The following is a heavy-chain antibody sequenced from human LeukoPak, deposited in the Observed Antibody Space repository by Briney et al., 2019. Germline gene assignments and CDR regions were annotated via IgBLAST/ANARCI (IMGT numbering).Heavy chain of an antibody. D-gene: IGHD3-10*01. CDR3: ARVSYYYGSGSLYFDY. Sequence: GGSLRLSCAASGFTFSNAWMSWVRQAPGKGLEWVSVIYSGGSTYYADSVKGRFTISRDNSKNTLYLQMNSLRAEDTAVYYCARVSYYYGSGSLYFDYWGQGTLVTVSS. V-gene: IGHV3-53*01. J-gene: IGHJ4*02. CDR1: GFTFSNAW. CDR2: IYSGGST.